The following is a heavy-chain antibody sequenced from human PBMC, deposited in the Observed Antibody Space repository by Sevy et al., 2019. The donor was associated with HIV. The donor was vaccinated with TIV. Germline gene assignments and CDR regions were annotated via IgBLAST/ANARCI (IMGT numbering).Heavy chain of an antibody. CDR3: ARARTTGASYYYYGMDV. CDR2: ISYDGSNK. V-gene: IGHV3-30-3*01. J-gene: IGHJ6*02. CDR1: GFTFSNYA. Sequence: GGPLRLSCAASGFTFSNYAMHWVRQAPGKGLEWVAIISYDGSNKYYADSVKGRFTISRDNSKNTLYLQLNSLRAEDTAVYYCARARTTGASYYYYGMDVWGQGATVTVSS. D-gene: IGHD4-17*01.